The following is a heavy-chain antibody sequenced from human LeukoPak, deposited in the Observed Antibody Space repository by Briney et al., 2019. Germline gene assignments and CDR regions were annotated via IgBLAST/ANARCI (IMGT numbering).Heavy chain of an antibody. D-gene: IGHD3-10*01. CDR3: ARRSTYGSATNYLFDY. V-gene: IGHV5-51*01. CDR2: IYPGDSDT. Sequence: GESLKISCKGSGYSFPIYWIGWVRQMPGKGLEWMGIIYPGDSDTRYSPSFQGQITISADKSISTAYLQWSSLKASDTAMYYCARRSTYGSATNYLFDYWGQGTLVTVSS. J-gene: IGHJ4*02. CDR1: GYSFPIYW.